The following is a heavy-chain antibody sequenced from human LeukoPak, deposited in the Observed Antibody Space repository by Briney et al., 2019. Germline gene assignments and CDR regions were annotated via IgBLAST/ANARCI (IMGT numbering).Heavy chain of an antibody. CDR3: ARDGEYCSAGCTSHSYSYGLDV. V-gene: IGHV3-33*01. Sequence: GGSLRLSCAASGFSFSNHGIHWVRQAPGKGLEWVSLIWYDGSNKYYADSVKGRFTISRDDSKNTVYLQMNSLRAGDTSVYYCARDGEYCSAGCTSHSYSYGLDVWGQGTTVTVSS. J-gene: IGHJ6*02. CDR2: IWYDGSNK. CDR1: GFSFSNHG. D-gene: IGHD2-15*01.